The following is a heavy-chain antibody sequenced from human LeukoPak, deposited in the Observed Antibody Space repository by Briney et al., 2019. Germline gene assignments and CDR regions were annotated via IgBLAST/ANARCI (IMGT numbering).Heavy chain of an antibody. CDR2: INHSGST. CDR3: ARLGQLWSYYYYYYYMDV. CDR1: GGSFSGYY. J-gene: IGHJ6*03. V-gene: IGHV4-34*01. Sequence: SETLSLTCAVYGGSFSGYYWSWIRQPPGKGLEWIGEINHSGSTNYNPSLKSRVTISVDTSKNQFSLKLSSVTAADTAVYYCARLGQLWSYYYYYYYMDVWGKGTTVTVSS. D-gene: IGHD5-18*01.